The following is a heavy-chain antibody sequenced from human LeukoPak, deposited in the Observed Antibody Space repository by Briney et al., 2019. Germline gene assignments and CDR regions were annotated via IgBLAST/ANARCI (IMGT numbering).Heavy chain of an antibody. V-gene: IGHV3-53*05. CDR1: GFIVSSNY. J-gene: IGHJ4*02. CDR2: IYYDGST. CDR3: VRDNSGWFGHYFEF. D-gene: IGHD6-19*01. Sequence: GGSLGLSCAASGFIVSSNYINWVRQAPGKGLEWVSVIYYDGSTYYADSVKGRFTISRDNSKNSLYLQINSLRAEDMALYYCVRDNSGWFGHYFEFWGQGILVTVSS.